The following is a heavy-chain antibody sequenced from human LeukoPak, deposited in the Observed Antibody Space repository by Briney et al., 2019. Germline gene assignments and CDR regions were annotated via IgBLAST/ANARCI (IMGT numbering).Heavy chain of an antibody. D-gene: IGHD6-13*01. CDR3: ARGQRAAAGFDS. CDR2: IYSGGST. J-gene: IGHJ4*02. CDR1: GFTVSNNY. V-gene: IGHV3-53*01. Sequence: PGGSLRLSCAASGFTVSNNYMNWVRRAPGKGLEWVSVIYSGGSTYYADSVQGRFTISRDNSKNTLYLQMNSLRAEDTAVYYCARGQRAAAGFDSWGQGTLVTVSS.